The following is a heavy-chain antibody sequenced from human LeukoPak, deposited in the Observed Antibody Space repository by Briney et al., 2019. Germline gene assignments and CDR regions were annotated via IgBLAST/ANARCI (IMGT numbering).Heavy chain of an antibody. CDR3: ARGRAIWYCDFWSGPVDFDY. D-gene: IGHD3-3*01. Sequence: ASVKVSCKSSGYTFTSYDINWVRQATGQGLEWMGWMNPNSGNTGYAQKFQGRVTMTRNTSITTAYMELSSMRSEDTAVYYCARGRAIWYCDFWSGPVDFDYWGQGTLVTVSS. CDR1: GYTFTSYD. J-gene: IGHJ4*02. CDR2: MNPNSGNT. V-gene: IGHV1-8*01.